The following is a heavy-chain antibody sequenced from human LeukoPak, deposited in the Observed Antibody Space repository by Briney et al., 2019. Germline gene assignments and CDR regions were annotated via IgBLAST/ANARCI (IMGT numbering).Heavy chain of an antibody. D-gene: IGHD2-2*01. CDR1: GFIVSSEY. Sequence: GGSLRLSCAASGFIVSSEYLAWVRQAPGKGLEWISVIYGSGSTYYADSVKGRFTISRDNSKNTLYLHMNSLRAEDTAVYYCAKLPREYCSSTSCPNWFDTWGQGTLVTVSS. J-gene: IGHJ5*02. CDR2: IYGSGST. CDR3: AKLPREYCSSTSCPNWFDT. V-gene: IGHV3-53*01.